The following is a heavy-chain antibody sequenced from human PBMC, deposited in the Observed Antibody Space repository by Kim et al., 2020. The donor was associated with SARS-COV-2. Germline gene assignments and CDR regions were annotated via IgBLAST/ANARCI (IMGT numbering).Heavy chain of an antibody. CDR2: ISRSGATI. V-gene: IGHV3-48*03. J-gene: IGHJ4*02. CDR3: AREQTTSGFDY. D-gene: IGHD6-19*01. Sequence: GGSLRLSCAASGFTFSRYEMNWVRQAPGKGLEWLSYISRSGATIDYTDSVKGRFIMSRDNTKNSLSLQMDSLRVDDTAIYYCAREQTTSGFDYWGQGTLVTVSS. CDR1: GFTFSRYE.